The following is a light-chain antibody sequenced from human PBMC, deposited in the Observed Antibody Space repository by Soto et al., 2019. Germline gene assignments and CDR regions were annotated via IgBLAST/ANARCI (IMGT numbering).Light chain of an antibody. J-gene: IGLJ1*01. CDR1: HGDFGDYNY. CDR2: GVT. V-gene: IGLV2-14*03. CDR3: NSYTKSSTLPV. Sequence: QSVLTQPASMSGSPGQSITISFTGTHGDFGDYNYVSWYQQHPGKAPQLVIYGVTNRPSGVSDRFSGSKSGDTASLTISGLQADDEADYYCNSYTKSSTLPVFGTGTKVTVL.